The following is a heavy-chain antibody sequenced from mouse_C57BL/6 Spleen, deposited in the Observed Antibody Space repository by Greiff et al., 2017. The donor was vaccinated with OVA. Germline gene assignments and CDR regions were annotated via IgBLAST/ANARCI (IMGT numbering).Heavy chain of an antibody. Sequence: QVQLKQSGAELVKPGASVKMSCKASGYTFTTYPIEWMKQNHGKSLEWIGNFHPYNDDTKYNEKFKGKATLTVEKSSSTVYLELSRLTSDDSAVYYCARRLYYDGYWYFDVWGTGTTVTVSS. CDR2: FHPYNDDT. CDR3: ARRLYYDGYWYFDV. J-gene: IGHJ1*03. D-gene: IGHD1-1*01. V-gene: IGHV1-47*01. CDR1: GYTFTTYP.